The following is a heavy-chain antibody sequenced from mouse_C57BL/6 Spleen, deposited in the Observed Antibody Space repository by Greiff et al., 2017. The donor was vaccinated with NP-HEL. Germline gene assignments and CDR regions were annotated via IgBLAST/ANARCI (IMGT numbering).Heavy chain of an antibody. CDR3: ARYRLDWYFDV. Sequence: VQLQQPGAELVKPGASVKLSCKASGYTFTSYWMHWVKQRPGQGLEWIGMIHPNSGSTNYNEKFKSKATLTVDKSSSTAYMQLSSLTSEDSAVYYCARYRLDWYFDVWGTGTTVTVSS. CDR1: GYTFTSYW. V-gene: IGHV1-64*01. D-gene: IGHD1-2*01. CDR2: IHPNSGST. J-gene: IGHJ1*03.